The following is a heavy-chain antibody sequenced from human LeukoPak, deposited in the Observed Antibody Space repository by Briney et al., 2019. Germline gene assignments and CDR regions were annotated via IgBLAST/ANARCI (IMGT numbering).Heavy chain of an antibody. J-gene: IGHJ4*02. V-gene: IGHV3-23*01. Sequence: GGSLRLSCAASGFTFSSYAMSWVRQAPGKGLEWVSTISGSGGSTYYADSVKGRFTISRDNSKSTLYLQMNSLRAEDTAVYYCAKDGGGYDTSGYYYGDYWGQGTLVTVSS. CDR3: AKDGGGYDTSGYYYGDY. CDR1: GFTFSSYA. D-gene: IGHD3-22*01. CDR2: ISGSGGST.